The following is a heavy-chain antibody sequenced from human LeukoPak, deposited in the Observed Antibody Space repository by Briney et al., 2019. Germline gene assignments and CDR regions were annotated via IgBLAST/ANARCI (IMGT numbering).Heavy chain of an antibody. CDR1: GYTFTSYY. D-gene: IGHD6-19*01. CDR2: INPSGGST. CDR3: ARVSIGVAGTNWFDP. J-gene: IGHJ5*02. V-gene: IGHV1-46*01. Sequence: ASVKVSCKASGYTFTSYYMHWVRQAPGQGLEWMGIINPSGGSTSYAQKFQGRVTMTRDTSTNTVYMELSGLRSEDTAVYYCARVSIGVAGTNWFDPWGQGTLVTVSS.